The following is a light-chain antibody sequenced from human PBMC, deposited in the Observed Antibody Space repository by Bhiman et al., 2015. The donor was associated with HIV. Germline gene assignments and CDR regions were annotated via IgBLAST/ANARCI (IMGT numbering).Light chain of an antibody. CDR1: ELGNKY. Sequence: SYELTQPPSVSVSPGQTATITCSGDELGNKYACWYQQKPGQSPVVVIYQDSERPSGIPERFSGSNSGNTATLTISGTQAMDEADYYCQAWDSSTGVFGTVTKVTVL. CDR2: QDS. CDR3: QAWDSSTGV. V-gene: IGLV3-1*01. J-gene: IGLJ1*01.